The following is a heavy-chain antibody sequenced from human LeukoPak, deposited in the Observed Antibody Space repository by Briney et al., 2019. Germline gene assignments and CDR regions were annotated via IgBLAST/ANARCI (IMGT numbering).Heavy chain of an antibody. CDR1: GFTFSSYW. CDR3: ARARGDNDFWSGYYTPDPFDI. CDR2: INSDGSGT. D-gene: IGHD3-3*01. V-gene: IGHV3-74*01. Sequence: QPGGPLRLSCAASGFTFSSYWMHWVRQAPGKGLVWVSRINSDGSGTSYADSVKGRFTISRDNAKNTLYLQMNSLRAEDTAVYYCARARGDNDFWSGYYTPDPFDIWGQGTMVTVSS. J-gene: IGHJ3*02.